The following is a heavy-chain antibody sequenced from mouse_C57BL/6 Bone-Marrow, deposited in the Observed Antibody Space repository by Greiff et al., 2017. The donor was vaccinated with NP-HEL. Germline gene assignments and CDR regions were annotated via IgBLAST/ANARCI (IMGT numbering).Heavy chain of an antibody. D-gene: IGHD4-1*01. CDR2: IYPGGGYT. J-gene: IGHJ2*01. V-gene: IGHV1-63*01. Sequence: VQLQQSGPELVKPGASVKIPCKASGYTFTNYWIGWAKQRPGHGLEWIGDIYPGGGYTNYNEKFKGKATLTADKSSSTAYMQFSSLTSEDSAIYYCARLLGYFDYWGQGTTLTVSS. CDR1: GYTFTNYW. CDR3: ARLLGYFDY.